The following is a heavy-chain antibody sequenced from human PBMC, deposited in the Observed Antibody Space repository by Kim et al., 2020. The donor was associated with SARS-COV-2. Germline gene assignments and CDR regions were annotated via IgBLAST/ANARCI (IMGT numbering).Heavy chain of an antibody. J-gene: IGHJ5*02. D-gene: IGHD3-9*01. Sequence: SETLSLTCTVSGGSISSGGYYWSWIRQHPGKGLEWIGYIYYSGSTYYNPSLKSRVTISVDTSKNQFSLKLSSVTAADTAVYYCARAADILTGYFSFNNNWFDPWGQGTLVTVSS. CDR3: ARAADILTGYFSFNNNWFDP. CDR1: GGSISSGGYY. V-gene: IGHV4-31*03. CDR2: IYYSGST.